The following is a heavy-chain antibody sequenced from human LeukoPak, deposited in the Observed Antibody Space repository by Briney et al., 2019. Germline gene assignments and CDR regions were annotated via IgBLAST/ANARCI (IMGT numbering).Heavy chain of an antibody. D-gene: IGHD6-6*01. CDR1: GFTFSSYA. V-gene: IGHV3-23*01. Sequence: GGSLRLSCAASGFTFSSYAMSWVRQAPGKGLEWVSVVSGTGGRTYYADSVKGRFTISRDNSKNTLYLQMNSLRAEDTALYYCVKASSSSPQYNWFDAWGQGTLVTVSS. CDR3: VKASSSSPQYNWFDA. CDR2: VSGTGGRT. J-gene: IGHJ5*02.